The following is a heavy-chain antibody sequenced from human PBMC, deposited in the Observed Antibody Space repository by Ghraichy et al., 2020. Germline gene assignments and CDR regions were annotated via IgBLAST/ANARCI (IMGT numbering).Heavy chain of an antibody. CDR2: VHPTSGNT. CDR3: ARVRPPLSYYYGLDV. J-gene: IGHJ6*02. Sequence: ASVKVSCKASGYTFTSYHINWVRQAPGQELEWMGWVHPTSGNTGYAQKFQGRITLTRNSYIATAYMELTSRRSDDTAVYYCARVRPPLSYYYGLDVWGQGTAVIVSS. V-gene: IGHV1-8*01. CDR1: GYTFTSYH.